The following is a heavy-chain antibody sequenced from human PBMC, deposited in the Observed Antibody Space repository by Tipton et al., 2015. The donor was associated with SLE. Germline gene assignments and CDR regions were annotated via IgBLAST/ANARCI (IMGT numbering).Heavy chain of an antibody. V-gene: IGHV4-59*01. CDR1: GGSISSYY. J-gene: IGHJ3*02. CDR2: IYYSGST. D-gene: IGHD4-23*01. CDR3: AREVGYGDKGDAFDI. Sequence: GLVKPSETLSLTCTVSGGSISSYYWSWIRQPPGKGLEWIGYIYYSGSTNYNPSLKSRVTISVDTSKNQFSLKLSSVTAADTAVYYCAREVGYGDKGDAFDIWGQGTMVTVSS.